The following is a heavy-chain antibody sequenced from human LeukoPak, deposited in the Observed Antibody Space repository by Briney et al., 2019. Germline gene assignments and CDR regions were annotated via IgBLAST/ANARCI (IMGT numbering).Heavy chain of an antibody. V-gene: IGHV4-38-2*01. D-gene: IGHD2-15*01. Sequence: SETLSLTYAVSGYSISSGYYWGWIRQPPGKGLEWIGSIYHSGSTYYNPSLKSRVTISVDTSKNQFSLKLSSVTAADTAVYYCARLPPPRYCSGGSCYSVYWGQGTLVTVSS. CDR3: ARLPPPRYCSGGSCYSVY. CDR1: GYSISSGYY. CDR2: IYHSGST. J-gene: IGHJ4*02.